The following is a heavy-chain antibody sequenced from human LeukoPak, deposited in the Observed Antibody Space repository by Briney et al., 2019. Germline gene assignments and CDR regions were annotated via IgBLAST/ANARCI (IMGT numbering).Heavy chain of an antibody. CDR2: INPNSGGT. D-gene: IGHD1-26*01. CDR3: ARDESLVGATVNDY. J-gene: IGHJ4*02. CDR1: GYTFTGYY. V-gene: IGHV1-2*02. Sequence: GASVKVSCKASGYTFTGYYMHWVRQAPGQGLEWMGWINPNSGGTNYAQKFQGRVTMTRDTSISTAYMELSRLRSDDTAVYYCARDESLVGATVNDYWGQGTLVTVSS.